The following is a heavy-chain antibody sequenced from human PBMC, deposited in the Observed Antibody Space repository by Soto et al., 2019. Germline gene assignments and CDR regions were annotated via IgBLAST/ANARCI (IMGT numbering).Heavy chain of an antibody. CDR2: INHSGST. Sequence: PSETLSLTCAVYGGSFSGYYWSWIRQPPGKGLEWIGEINHSGSTHYNPSLKSRVTISVDTSKNQFSLKLSSVTAADTAVYYCARIKLVVWFFIHVDVYDMDVWGQGTPVTVSS. CDR3: ARIKLVVWFFIHVDVYDMDV. V-gene: IGHV4-34*01. D-gene: IGHD2-8*02. J-gene: IGHJ6*02. CDR1: GGSFSGYY.